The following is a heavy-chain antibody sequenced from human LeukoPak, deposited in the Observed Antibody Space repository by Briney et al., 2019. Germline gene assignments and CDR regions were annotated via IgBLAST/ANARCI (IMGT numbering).Heavy chain of an antibody. CDR2: IIPIFGTA. CDR1: GGTFSSYA. Sequence: ASVRVSCKASGGTFSSYAISWVRQAPGQGLEWMVGIIPIFGTANYAQKFQGRVTINADESTSTAYMELSSLRSEDTDVYYCESDLGCSGGSCYSPSFWFDHWGQGTLVTVSS. CDR3: ESDLGCSGGSCYSPSFWFDH. V-gene: IGHV1-69*01. J-gene: IGHJ5*02. D-gene: IGHD2-15*01.